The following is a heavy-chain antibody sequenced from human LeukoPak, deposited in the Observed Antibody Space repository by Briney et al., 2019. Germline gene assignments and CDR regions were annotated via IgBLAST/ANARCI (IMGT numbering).Heavy chain of an antibody. J-gene: IGHJ4*02. CDR3: VKGEGSGWYSYFDY. CDR2: ISSNGGST. V-gene: IGHV3-64D*06. D-gene: IGHD6-19*01. CDR1: GFTFSSYA. Sequence: PGGSLRLSCSASGFTFSSYAMHWVRQAPGKGLEYVSAISSNGGSTYYADSVKGRFTISRDNSKTTLYLQMSSLRAEDTAVYYCVKGEGSGWYSYFDYWGQGTLVTVSS.